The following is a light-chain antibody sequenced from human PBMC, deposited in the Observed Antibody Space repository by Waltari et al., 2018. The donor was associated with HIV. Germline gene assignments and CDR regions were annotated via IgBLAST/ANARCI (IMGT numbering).Light chain of an antibody. CDR2: AAS. Sequence: DIQMTQSPSSVSASLGDRVTITGRASQNIDSWVAWYQQKPGKAPKLLISAASNLQSGVPSRFSGGGSGTDFTLTIKNLQPEDFAFYYCQQGNIFPSITFGHGTRLEI. V-gene: IGKV1-12*02. J-gene: IGKJ5*01. CDR1: QNIDSW. CDR3: QQGNIFPSIT.